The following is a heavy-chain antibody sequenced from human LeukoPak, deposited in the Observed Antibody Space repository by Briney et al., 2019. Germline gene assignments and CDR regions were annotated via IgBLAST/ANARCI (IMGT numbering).Heavy chain of an antibody. Sequence: GRSLRLSCAASGFTFSSYAMHWVRQAPGKGLEWVAVISYDGSNKYYADSVKGRFTISRDNSKNTLYLQMNSLRAEDTAVYYCAKNYNWNAYDAFDIWGQGTMVTVSS. CDR1: GFTFSSYA. CDR3: AKNYNWNAYDAFDI. V-gene: IGHV3-30-3*02. J-gene: IGHJ3*02. D-gene: IGHD1-20*01. CDR2: ISYDGSNK.